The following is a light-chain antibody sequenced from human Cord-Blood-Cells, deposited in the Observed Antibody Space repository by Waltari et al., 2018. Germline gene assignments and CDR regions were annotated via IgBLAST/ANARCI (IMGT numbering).Light chain of an antibody. CDR2: EVS. CDR3: CSYAGSSTYV. J-gene: IGLJ1*01. V-gene: IGLV2-23*02. CDR1: RSDVGRYNL. Sequence: QSALTQPASVSGSPGQSSTTSCTGTRSDVGRYNLVSWYQQHPGKAPKIMIYEVSKRPSGVSNRFSGSKSGNTASLTISGLQAEDEADYYCCSYAGSSTYVFGTGTKVTVL.